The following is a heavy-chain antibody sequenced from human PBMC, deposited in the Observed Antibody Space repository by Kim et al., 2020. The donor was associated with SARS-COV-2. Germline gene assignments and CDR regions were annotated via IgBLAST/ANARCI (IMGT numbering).Heavy chain of an antibody. J-gene: IGHJ4*02. CDR2: IYPGDSDT. Sequence: GESLKISCKGSGYSFTSYWIGWVRQMPGKGLEWMGIIYPGDSDTRYSPSFQGQVTISADKSIITAYLQWSSLKASDTAMYYCARPDGAAAAGRGAIDYWGQGTLVTVSS. CDR3: ARPDGAAAAGRGAIDY. V-gene: IGHV5-51*01. D-gene: IGHD6-13*01. CDR1: GYSFTSYW.